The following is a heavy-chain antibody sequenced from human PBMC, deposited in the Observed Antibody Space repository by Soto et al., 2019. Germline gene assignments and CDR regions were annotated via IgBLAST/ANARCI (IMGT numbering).Heavy chain of an antibody. Sequence: EVQLVESGGGLVQPGRSLRLSCAASGFTFDDYAMHWVRQAPGKGLEWVSGISWNSGSIGYADSVKGRFTISRDNAKNSLYLQMNSLRAEDTALYYCAKAGGGYSCGWYGRDYWGQGTLVTVSS. CDR3: AKAGGGYSCGWYGRDY. CDR2: ISWNSGSI. V-gene: IGHV3-9*01. D-gene: IGHD6-19*01. CDR1: GFTFDDYA. J-gene: IGHJ4*02.